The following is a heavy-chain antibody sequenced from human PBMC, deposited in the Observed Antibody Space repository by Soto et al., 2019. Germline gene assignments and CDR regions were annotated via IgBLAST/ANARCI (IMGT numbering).Heavy chain of an antibody. CDR3: AREGSSSGPDYEY. V-gene: IGHV3-72*01. D-gene: IGHD3-22*01. Sequence: EVHLVESGGGLVQPGGSLRLTCAASGFTLSDYYINWVRQAPGKGLEWVGRTRNKANSYTTDYAAFVKGRFTISRDDSKNLIYLQMNSLKTEDTAVYYCAREGSSSGPDYEYWGQGTLVTVSS. CDR2: TRNKANSYTT. J-gene: IGHJ4*02. CDR1: GFTLSDYY.